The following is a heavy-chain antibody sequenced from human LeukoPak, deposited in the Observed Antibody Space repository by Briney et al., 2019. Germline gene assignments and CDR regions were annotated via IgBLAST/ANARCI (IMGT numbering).Heavy chain of an antibody. J-gene: IGHJ6*03. CDR1: GGSISSYY. Sequence: PSETLSLTRSVSGGSISSYYWSWIRQPPGKGLEWIGYIYNSGSTNYNPSLKSRVTISVDTSKNQFSLKLSSVTAADTAVYYCARSNNGGESYYFYYMDVWGKGTTVTVSS. D-gene: IGHD3-16*01. CDR3: ARSNNGGESYYFYYMDV. V-gene: IGHV4-59*01. CDR2: IYNSGST.